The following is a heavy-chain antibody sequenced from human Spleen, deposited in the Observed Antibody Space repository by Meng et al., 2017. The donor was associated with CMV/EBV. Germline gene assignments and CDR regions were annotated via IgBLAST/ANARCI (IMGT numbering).Heavy chain of an antibody. Sequence: GGSLRLSCAASGFSISTNYMNWVRQAPGKELEWLSIIYSGGNTYYADSVRGRFTISRDSSRNTVSLQMNSLRPEDSAVYYCECSSSGYYYNGIDIWGQGTTVTVSS. CDR1: GFSISTNY. V-gene: IGHV3-66*02. J-gene: IGHJ6*02. CDR3: ECSSSGYYYNGIDI. D-gene: IGHD6-6*01. CDR2: IYSGGNT.